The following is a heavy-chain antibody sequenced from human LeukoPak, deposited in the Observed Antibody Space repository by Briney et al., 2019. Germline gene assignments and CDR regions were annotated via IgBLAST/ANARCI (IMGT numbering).Heavy chain of an antibody. J-gene: IGHJ6*02. CDR2: ISWNSGSI. D-gene: IGHD6-19*01. V-gene: IGHV3-9*01. CDR1: GFTFDDYA. CDR3: AKDIKNIAVAAPYYYYGMDV. Sequence: GGSLRLSCAASGFTFDDYAMHWVRQAPGKGLEWVSGISWNSGSIGYADSVKGRFTISRDNAKNSLYLQMNSLRAEDTALYYCAKDIKNIAVAAPYYYYGMDVWGQGTTVTVSS.